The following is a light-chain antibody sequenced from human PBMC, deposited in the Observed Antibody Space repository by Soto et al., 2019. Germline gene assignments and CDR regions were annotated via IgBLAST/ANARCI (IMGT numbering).Light chain of an antibody. V-gene: IGKV3-11*01. CDR1: QSISTY. Sequence: EIVLTQSPATLSLSPGERATLSCRASQSISTYLAWYQQKPGQAPRLLIYDASNRATGIPARFSGSGSGTDFTLSISSLDPEDCAIYYCQQRGDWPPPFGQGTKVEIK. CDR2: DAS. J-gene: IGKJ1*01. CDR3: QQRGDWPPP.